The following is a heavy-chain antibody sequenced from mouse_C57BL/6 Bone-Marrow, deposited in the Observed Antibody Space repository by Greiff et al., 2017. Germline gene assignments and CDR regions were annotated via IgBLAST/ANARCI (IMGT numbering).Heavy chain of an antibody. J-gene: IGHJ2*01. CDR2: IYPRSGNT. Sequence: VQGVESGAELARPGASVKLSCKASGYTFTSYGISWVKQRTGQGLEWIGEIYPRSGNTYYNEKFKGKATLTADKSSSTAYMELRSLTSEDSAVYFGASGGILYGNYVDYWGQGTTLTVSA. V-gene: IGHV1-81*01. D-gene: IGHD2-1*01. CDR1: GYTFTSYG. CDR3: ASGGILYGNYVDY.